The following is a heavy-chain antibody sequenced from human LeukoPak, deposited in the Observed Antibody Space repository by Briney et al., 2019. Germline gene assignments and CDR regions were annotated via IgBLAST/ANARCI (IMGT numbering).Heavy chain of an antibody. CDR2: IYTSGST. J-gene: IGHJ4*02. D-gene: IGHD5-12*01. Sequence: SETLSLTCTVSGGSISSYYWSWIRQPAGKGLEWIGRIYTSGSTYYNPSLKSRVTISVDTSKNHFSLKLYSVTAADTAVYYCARAALRTPLTYFDYWGQGTLVTVSS. V-gene: IGHV4-4*07. CDR3: ARAALRTPLTYFDY. CDR1: GGSISSYY.